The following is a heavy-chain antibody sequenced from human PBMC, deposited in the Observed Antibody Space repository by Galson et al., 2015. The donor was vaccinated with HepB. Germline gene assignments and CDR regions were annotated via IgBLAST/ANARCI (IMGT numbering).Heavy chain of an antibody. CDR1: GGSISSGDYY. Sequence: TLSLTCTVSGGSISSGDYYWSWIRQPPGKGLEWIGYIYYSGSTYYNPSLKSRVTISVDTSKNQFSLKLSSVTAADTAVYYCARAYSSGGPFDYWGQGTLVTVSS. D-gene: IGHD6-19*01. CDR2: IYYSGST. J-gene: IGHJ4*02. CDR3: ARAYSSGGPFDY. V-gene: IGHV4-30-4*01.